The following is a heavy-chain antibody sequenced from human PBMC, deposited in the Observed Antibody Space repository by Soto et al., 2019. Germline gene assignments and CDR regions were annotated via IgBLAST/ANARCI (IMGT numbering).Heavy chain of an antibody. J-gene: IGHJ6*02. CDR1: WCSISISLW. V-gene: IGHV4-4*02. CDR2: IYHSGST. CDR3: ARDRRTRYSSGGGYYYYGMDV. D-gene: IGHD6-19*01. Sequence: SETLTLTCAFSWCSISISLWLRWVRHPQGKGVEWIGEIYHSGSTNYNPSLKSRVTISVDKSKNQFSLKLSSVTAADTAVYYCARDRRTRYSSGGGYYYYGMDVWGQGTTVTGSS.